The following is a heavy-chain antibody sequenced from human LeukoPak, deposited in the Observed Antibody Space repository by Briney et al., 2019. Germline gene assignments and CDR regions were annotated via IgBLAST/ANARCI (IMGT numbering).Heavy chain of an antibody. D-gene: IGHD4-17*01. CDR1: GGSISSGGCY. V-gene: IGHV4-31*03. CDR2: IYYSGST. Sequence: SETLSLTCTVSGGSISSGGCYWSWVRQHPGKGLEWIGYIYYSGSTYYNPSLKSRVTISVDTSKNQFSLKLSSVTAADTAVYYCARAHVSWATVTTVWPVYYYYGMDVWGQGTTVTVSS. CDR3: ARAHVSWATVTTVWPVYYYYGMDV. J-gene: IGHJ6*02.